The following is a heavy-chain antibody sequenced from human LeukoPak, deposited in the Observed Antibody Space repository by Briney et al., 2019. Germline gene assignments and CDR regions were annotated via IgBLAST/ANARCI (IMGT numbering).Heavy chain of an antibody. CDR3: ARGIVSGFSSGWYFWFDP. CDR2: ISSSSSTI. D-gene: IGHD6-19*01. V-gene: IGHV3-48*01. CDR1: GFTFSSYS. J-gene: IGHJ5*02. Sequence: GGSLRLSCAASGFTFSSYSMNWVRQAPGKGLEWVSYISSSSSTIYYADSVKGRFTISRDNAKNSLYLQMNSLRAEDTAVYYCARGIVSGFSSGWYFWFDPWGQGTLVTVSS.